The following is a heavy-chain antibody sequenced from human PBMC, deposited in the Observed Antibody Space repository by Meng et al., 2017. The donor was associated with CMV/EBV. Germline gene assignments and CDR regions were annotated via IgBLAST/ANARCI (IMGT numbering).Heavy chain of an antibody. CDR2: IIPIFGTA. Sequence: SVKVSCKASGGTFSSYAISWVRQAPGQGLEWMGGIIPIFGTANYAQKFQGRVTITTDESTSTAYMELSSLRSEDTAVYYCASPGDYDILTGYYIGTYYYYGLDVWGQGTTVTVSS. D-gene: IGHD3-9*01. CDR3: ASPGDYDILTGYYIGTYYYYGLDV. V-gene: IGHV1-69*05. J-gene: IGHJ6*02. CDR1: GGTFSSYA.